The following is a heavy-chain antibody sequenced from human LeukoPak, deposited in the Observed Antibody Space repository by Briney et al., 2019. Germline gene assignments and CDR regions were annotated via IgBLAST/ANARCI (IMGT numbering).Heavy chain of an antibody. D-gene: IGHD6-13*01. J-gene: IGHJ3*02. V-gene: IGHV3-30*04. CDR1: GFTFSSYA. Sequence: GRSLRLSCAASGFTFSSYAMHWVRQAPGKGLEWVAVISYGGSNKYYADSVKGRFTISRDNSKNTLYLQMNSLRAEDTAVYYCASSSWNAFDIWGQGTMVTVSS. CDR3: ASSSWNAFDI. CDR2: ISYGGSNK.